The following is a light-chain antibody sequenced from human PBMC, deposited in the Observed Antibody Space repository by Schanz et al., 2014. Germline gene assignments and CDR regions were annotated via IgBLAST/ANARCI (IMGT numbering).Light chain of an antibody. CDR3: QQRSNWWT. CDR2: GAS. V-gene: IGKV3-11*01. Sequence: EIVMTQSSGTLSVSPGERATLSCRASQSISSNLAWYQQKPGQAPRLLIYGASNRATGIPARFSGSGSGTDFTLTISSLEPEDFAVYYCQQRSNWWTFGQGTKVEIK. J-gene: IGKJ1*01. CDR1: QSISSN.